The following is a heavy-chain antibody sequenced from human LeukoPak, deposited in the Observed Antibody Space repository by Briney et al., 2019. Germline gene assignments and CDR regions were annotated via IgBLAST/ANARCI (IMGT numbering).Heavy chain of an antibody. V-gene: IGHV4-38-2*02. Sequence: SETLSLTCTVSGYSISSGYYWGWIRPTPGKGLEWIGYIYHGGRTDYNPSLKSRVTISVDTSKNQFSLKLSSVTAADTAVYYCARGNYYGSGSHYYYYMDVWGKGTTVTVSS. J-gene: IGHJ6*03. D-gene: IGHD3-10*01. CDR3: ARGNYYGSGSHYYYYMDV. CDR1: GYSISSGYY. CDR2: IYHGGRT.